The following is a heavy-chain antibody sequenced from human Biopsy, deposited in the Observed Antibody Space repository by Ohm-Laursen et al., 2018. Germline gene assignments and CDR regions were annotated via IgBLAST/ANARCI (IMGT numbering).Heavy chain of an antibody. CDR1: GGTFSNYG. CDR3: ATKLTGYFHH. CDR2: NIPILGTG. V-gene: IGHV1-69*06. D-gene: IGHD3-9*01. Sequence: GASVTVSYKAPGGTFSNYGVNWGRQAPGRGLEWLGGNIPILGTGNYAQKFQDRVTVAADTSTSTSTMELRSLRSADPAVYYCATKLTGYFHHWGQGTLVIVSS. J-gene: IGHJ1*01.